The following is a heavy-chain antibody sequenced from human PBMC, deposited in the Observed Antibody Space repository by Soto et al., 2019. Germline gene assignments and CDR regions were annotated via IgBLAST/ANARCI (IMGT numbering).Heavy chain of an antibody. V-gene: IGHV4-59*01. D-gene: IGHD2-2*01. CDR1: GGSIGRNF. CDR2: IYYSGST. Sequence: QVQLQESGPGLVKPSGTLSLTCTVSGGSIGRNFWSWIRQPPGKGLEWVGYIYYSGSTNYNPSLKSRVTISVDTSKNQLSLHLSSVTAADTAVYYCAREGERYCSSSSCPIDSWGQGTLVTVSS. J-gene: IGHJ4*02. CDR3: AREGERYCSSSSCPIDS.